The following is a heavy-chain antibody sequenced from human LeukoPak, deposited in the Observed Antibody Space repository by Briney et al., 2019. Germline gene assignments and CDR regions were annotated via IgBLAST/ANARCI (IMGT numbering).Heavy chain of an antibody. J-gene: IGHJ4*02. CDR1: GYTFTSYY. CDR2: INPSGGST. Sequence: ASVKVSCKASGYTFTSYYMHWVRQAPGQGLEWVGIINPSGGSTSYAQKFQGRVTMTRDTSTSTVYMELSSLRSEDTAVYYCARDSGGTTGREYFDYWGQGTLVTVSS. V-gene: IGHV1-46*01. CDR3: ARDSGGTTGREYFDY. D-gene: IGHD4-17*01.